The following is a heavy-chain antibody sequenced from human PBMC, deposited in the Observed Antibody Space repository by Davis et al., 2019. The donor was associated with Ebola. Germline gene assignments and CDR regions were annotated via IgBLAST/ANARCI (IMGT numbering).Heavy chain of an antibody. Sequence: PGGSLRLSCAASGFTFSNYGMHWVRHAPGKGLEWVAVISYDGSNKYYADSVKGRFTISGDNSNNMLYLQINTLSTEDTAVYYCAKAAVPTSYTGTYYFDYWGQGTLVTVSS. CDR3: AKAAVPTSYTGTYYFDY. V-gene: IGHV3-30*18. CDR1: GFTFSNYG. CDR2: ISYDGSNK. J-gene: IGHJ4*02. D-gene: IGHD3-9*01.